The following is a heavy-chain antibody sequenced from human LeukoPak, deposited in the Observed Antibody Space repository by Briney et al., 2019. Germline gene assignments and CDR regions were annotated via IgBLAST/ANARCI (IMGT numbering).Heavy chain of an antibody. CDR3: ARNNGMDV. CDR2: VNRDGSET. Sequence: GGSLRLSCAASGFALSGHWMTWVRQVPGRGPEWAANVNRDGSETYYLDSVKGRFTISKDNAKNSLYLQMNSLRAEDTALYHCARNNGMDVWGQGTTVIVSS. J-gene: IGHJ6*02. CDR1: GFALSGHW. V-gene: IGHV3-7*03.